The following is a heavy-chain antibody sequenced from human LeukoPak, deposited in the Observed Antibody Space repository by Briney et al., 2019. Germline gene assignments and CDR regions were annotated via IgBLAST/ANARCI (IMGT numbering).Heavy chain of an antibody. V-gene: IGHV4-39*07. CDR1: GGSISSSSYY. D-gene: IGHD6-13*01. CDR2: IYYSGST. J-gene: IGHJ5*02. Sequence: SSETLSLTCTVSGGSISSSSYYWGWIRQPPGKGLEWIGSIYYSGSTYYNPSLKSRVTISVDTSKHQFSLKLSSVTAADTAVYYCAREGGIAAAGTGFDPWGQGTPVTVSS. CDR3: AREGGIAAAGTGFDP.